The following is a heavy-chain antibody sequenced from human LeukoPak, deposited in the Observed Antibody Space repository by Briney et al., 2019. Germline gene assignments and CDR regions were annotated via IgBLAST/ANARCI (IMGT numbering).Heavy chain of an antibody. D-gene: IGHD6-25*01. Sequence: SGPTLLNPTQTLTLTCTFSGFSLTTYGVGVGWLRQPPGKALEWLVFIYWDDDNRFSPSLKSRLTATKDTSRNQVVLTMTNMDPVDTATYYCAHRPNRHTNGWNTGFFDYWGQGILVTVSS. CDR3: AHRPNRHTNGWNTGFFDY. V-gene: IGHV2-5*02. J-gene: IGHJ4*02. CDR2: IYWDDDN. CDR1: GFSLTTYGVG.